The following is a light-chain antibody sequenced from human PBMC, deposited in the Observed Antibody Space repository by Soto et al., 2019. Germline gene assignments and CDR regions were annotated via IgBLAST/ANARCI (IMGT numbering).Light chain of an antibody. V-gene: IGLV1-40*01. J-gene: IGLJ1*01. CDR2: SNA. CDR3: QSYDSSLNSYV. CDR1: SSDIGAGYD. Sequence: QSVLTQPPSVSEAPGQRVTISCTGTSSDIGAGYDVHWYQQLPGAAPKLLIYSNAIRPSGVPDRFSGSKSGTSASLAITGLRAEDEADYYCQSYDSSLNSYVFGTGTKV.